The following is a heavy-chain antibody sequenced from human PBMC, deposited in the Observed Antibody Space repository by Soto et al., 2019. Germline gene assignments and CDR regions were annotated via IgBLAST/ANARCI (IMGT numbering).Heavy chain of an antibody. Sequence: EVQLVESGGGLVQPGGSLRLSCAASGFTFSSYSMNWVRQAPGKGLEWVSYISSSSSTIYYADSVKGRFTISRDNAKNSLYLQMNSLRDEDTAVYYCARDGHAYCGGYCYPEYFQHWGQGTLVTVSS. CDR3: ARDGHAYCGGYCYPEYFQH. V-gene: IGHV3-48*02. J-gene: IGHJ1*01. CDR1: GFTFSSYS. D-gene: IGHD2-21*02. CDR2: ISSSSSTI.